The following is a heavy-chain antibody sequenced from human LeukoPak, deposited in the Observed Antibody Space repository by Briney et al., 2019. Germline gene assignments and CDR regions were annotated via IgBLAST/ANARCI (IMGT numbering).Heavy chain of an antibody. V-gene: IGHV4-31*03. Sequence: PSQTLSLTCTVSGAPISGGAYYRSWIRQHPGKGLEWIGYIYDSGTTYYNPSLQSRVTISLHTSKSQFSLKLSSVTAADTAVYFCARDRTGYFFDDWGQGTLVTVSS. CDR2: IYDSGTT. CDR3: ARDRTGYFFDD. J-gene: IGHJ4*02. CDR1: GAPISGGAYY.